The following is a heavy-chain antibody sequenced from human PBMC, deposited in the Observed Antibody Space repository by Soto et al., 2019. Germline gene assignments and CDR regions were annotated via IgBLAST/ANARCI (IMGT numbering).Heavy chain of an antibody. CDR2: ISGSGGST. V-gene: IGHV3-23*01. J-gene: IGHJ6*02. CDR1: GFTFSGYA. CDR3: AKGKVVPDDKGGYYYGMDV. D-gene: IGHD2-2*01. Sequence: GGSLRLSCAASGFTFSGYARSWVRQAPGKGLEWVSAISGSGGSTYYADSVKGRFTISRDNSKNTLYLQMNSLRAEDTAVYYCAKGKVVPDDKGGYYYGMDVWGQGTTVTVSS.